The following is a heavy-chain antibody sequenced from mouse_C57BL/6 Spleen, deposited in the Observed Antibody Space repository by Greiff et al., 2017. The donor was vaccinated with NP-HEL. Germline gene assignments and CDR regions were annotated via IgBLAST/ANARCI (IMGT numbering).Heavy chain of an antibody. CDR2: INPNNGGT. CDR3: VGTSSYYGNPDY. V-gene: IGHV1-22*01. D-gene: IGHD2-10*01. CDR1: GYTFTDYN. J-gene: IGHJ2*01. Sequence: EVQLQQSGPELVKPGASVKMSCKASGYTFTDYNMHWVKQSHGKSLEWIGYINPNNGGTSYNQKFKGKATLTVNKSSSTAYMELRSLTSEDSAVYYCVGTSSYYGNPDYWGQGTTLTVSS.